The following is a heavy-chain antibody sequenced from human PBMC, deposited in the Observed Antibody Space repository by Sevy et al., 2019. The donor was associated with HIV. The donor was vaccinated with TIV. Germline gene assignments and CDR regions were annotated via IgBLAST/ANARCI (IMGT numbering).Heavy chain of an antibody. CDR2: IYYSGST. D-gene: IGHD3-22*01. CDR1: GGSISSSSYY. CDR3: VGIYYDSSGYYFLSFDY. J-gene: IGHJ4*02. Sequence: SETLSLTCTVSGGSISSSSYYWGWIRQPPGKGLEWIGSIYYSGSTYYNPSLKGRVTISVGTSKNQFSLRLSSVTAAETAVYYCVGIYYDSSGYYFLSFDYWGQGTLVTVSS. V-gene: IGHV4-39*01.